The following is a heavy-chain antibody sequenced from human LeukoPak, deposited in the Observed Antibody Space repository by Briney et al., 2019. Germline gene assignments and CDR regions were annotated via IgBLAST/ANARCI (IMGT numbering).Heavy chain of an antibody. D-gene: IGHD1/OR15-1a*01. CDR2: INHSGST. CDR3: ARDPPREQYPRGV. CDR1: GGSFSGYY. J-gene: IGHJ6*04. V-gene: IGHV4-34*01. Sequence: SETLSLTCAVYGGSFSGYYWSWIRQPPGKGLEWIGEINHSGSTNYNLSLKSRVTISVDTSKNQFSLKLSSVTAADTAVYYCARDPPREQYPRGVWGKGTTVTVSS.